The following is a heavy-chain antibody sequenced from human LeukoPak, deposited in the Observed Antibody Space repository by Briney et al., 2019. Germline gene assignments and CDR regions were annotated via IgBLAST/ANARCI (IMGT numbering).Heavy chain of an antibody. V-gene: IGHV3-23*01. J-gene: IGHJ4*02. Sequence: GGSLRLSCAASGFTFSSYAMSWVRQAPGKGLEWVSAISGSGGSTYYADSVKGRFTISRDNSKNTLYLQMNSLRAEDTAVYYCAKDPLLAIVVVPAAIRWGQGTLVTVSS. D-gene: IGHD2-2*03. CDR2: ISGSGGST. CDR3: AKDPLLAIVVVPAAIR. CDR1: GFTFSSYA.